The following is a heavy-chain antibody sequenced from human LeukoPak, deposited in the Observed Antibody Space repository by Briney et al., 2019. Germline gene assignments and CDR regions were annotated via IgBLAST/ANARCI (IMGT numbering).Heavy chain of an antibody. V-gene: IGHV4-39*01. D-gene: IGHD2-15*01. CDR2: IHYSGST. J-gene: IGHJ5*02. CDR1: GGSISSSSYH. Sequence: SETLSLTCTVSGGSISSSSYHWGWIRQPPGKGLEWIGSIHYSGSTSYNPSLKSRVTISIDTSKNQFSLKLSSVTAADTAVYYCARRGYCSGGSCYSFNSWFDPWGQGTLVTVSS. CDR3: ARRGYCSGGSCYSFNSWFDP.